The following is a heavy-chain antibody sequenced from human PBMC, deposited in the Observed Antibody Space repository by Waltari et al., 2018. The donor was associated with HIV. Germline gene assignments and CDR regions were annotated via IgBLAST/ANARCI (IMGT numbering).Heavy chain of an antibody. CDR2: ISSSGSYT. CDR1: GFIFSDYY. D-gene: IGHD5-12*01. V-gene: IGHV3-11*05. J-gene: IGHJ3*02. CDR3: AREGKWLQFNAFDI. Sequence: QVQLVESGGGLVKPGGSLRLSCAASGFIFSDYYMSWIRQAPGKGVGWVSYISSSGSYTISADSVKGRFTISRDNDKNFLYLQIDNLTVDDTAVYYCAREGKWLQFNAFDIWGQGTVVTVSS.